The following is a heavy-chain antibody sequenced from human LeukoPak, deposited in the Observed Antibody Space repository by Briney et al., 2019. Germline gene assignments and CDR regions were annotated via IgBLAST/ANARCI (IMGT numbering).Heavy chain of an antibody. D-gene: IGHD2-2*01. J-gene: IGHJ1*01. CDR2: IRYDGSNK. CDR1: GFTFSSYG. CDR3: AKDRYCSSTSCQMAYCQH. Sequence: PGGSLRLSCAASGFTFSSYGMHWVRQAPGKGLEWVAFIRYDGSNKYYADSVKGRFTISRDNSKNTLYLQMNSLRAEDTAVYYCAKDRYCSSTSCQMAYCQHWGQGTLVTVSS. V-gene: IGHV3-30*02.